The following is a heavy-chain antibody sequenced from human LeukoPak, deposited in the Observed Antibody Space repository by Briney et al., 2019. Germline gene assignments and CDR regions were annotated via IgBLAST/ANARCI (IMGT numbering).Heavy chain of an antibody. Sequence: WVRQTPGKGLEWIGSIYYSGSTYYNPPLKRRVTISVDTSKNQFSLKLSAVTAADTAVYYCARGLDYSNYIDYWGQGTLVTVCS. CDR3: ARGLDYSNYIDY. V-gene: IGHV4-39*07. CDR2: IYYSGST. J-gene: IGHJ4*02. D-gene: IGHD4-11*01.